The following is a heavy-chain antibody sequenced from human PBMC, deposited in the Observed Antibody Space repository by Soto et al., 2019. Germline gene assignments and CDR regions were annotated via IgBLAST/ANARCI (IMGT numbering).Heavy chain of an antibody. CDR2: IIPVFGTA. Sequence: QVQLVQSGAEVKKPGSSVKVSCKASGGTFSSYSINWVRQAPGQGLEWTGEIIPVFGTANYAQKFQGRVTITADESTSTAYMEQSRLRSEDTAVYYCALDGGRHSAGIDYWSKGTLVSFSS. D-gene: IGHD1-26*01. CDR3: ALDGGRHSAGIDY. CDR1: GGTFSSYS. V-gene: IGHV1-69*01. J-gene: IGHJ4*02.